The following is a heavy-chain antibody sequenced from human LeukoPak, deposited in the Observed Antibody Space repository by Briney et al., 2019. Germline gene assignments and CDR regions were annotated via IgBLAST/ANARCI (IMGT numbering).Heavy chain of an antibody. D-gene: IGHD3-22*01. J-gene: IGHJ4*02. CDR1: GFTLSAFN. Sequence: GGSLRLSCAAAGFTLSAFNIHWVRQAPGKGLEWVAVISHDGRNKYFADSVKGRFTISRDNSKNTVYLQMSSLRAEDTAVYYCAKYLSGSFDYWGQGTLVTVSS. CDR3: AKYLSGSFDY. CDR2: ISHDGRNK. V-gene: IGHV3-30*18.